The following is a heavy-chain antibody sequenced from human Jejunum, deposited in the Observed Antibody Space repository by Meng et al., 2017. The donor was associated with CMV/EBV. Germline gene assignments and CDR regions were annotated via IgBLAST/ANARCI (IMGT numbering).Heavy chain of an antibody. D-gene: IGHD2-8*01. CDR2: IYYTGST. CDR1: GGFY. V-gene: IGHV4-31*02. J-gene: IGHJ5*02. Sequence: GGFYWSWIRQHPGKGLEYIGNIYYTGSTYYNPSLKSRVAISIDTSKKQFSLDLNSVTAADTAVYYCARGWPNTNDPRKGDNWSDPWGQGTLVTVSS. CDR3: ARGWPNTNDPRKGDNWSDP.